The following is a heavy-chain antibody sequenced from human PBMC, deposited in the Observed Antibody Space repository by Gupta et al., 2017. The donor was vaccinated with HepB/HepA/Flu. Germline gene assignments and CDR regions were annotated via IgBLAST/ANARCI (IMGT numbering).Heavy chain of an antibody. CDR1: GGSISSSSYY. J-gene: IGHJ4*02. Sequence: QLQLQESGPGLVKPAETLSSTCTVSGGSISSSSYYWGWIRHPPGKGLEWMGSIYYSESTYYNPSLKSRVTISVDTSKNQFSLKLSSVTAADTAVYYCARHGLATVLRFLEWLAHFDYWGQGTLVTVSS. D-gene: IGHD3-3*01. V-gene: IGHV4-39*01. CDR3: ARHGLATVLRFLEWLAHFDY. CDR2: IYYSEST.